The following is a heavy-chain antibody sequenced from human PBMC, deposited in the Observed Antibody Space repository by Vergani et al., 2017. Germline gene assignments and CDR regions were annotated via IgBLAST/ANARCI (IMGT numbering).Heavy chain of an antibody. Sequence: EVQLVQSGAEVKKPGESLKISWQISGYSFTNYWIGWVRQMPGKGLEWMGIIHPADSDTRYSPSFQGQVTISVDKSISTAYLQRGSLRASDSAMYYCARLYGRDSSGSKYFDYWGQGTLVTVSS. V-gene: IGHV5-51*01. CDR2: IHPADSDT. D-gene: IGHD3-22*01. CDR1: GYSFTNYW. J-gene: IGHJ4*02. CDR3: ARLYGRDSSGSKYFDY.